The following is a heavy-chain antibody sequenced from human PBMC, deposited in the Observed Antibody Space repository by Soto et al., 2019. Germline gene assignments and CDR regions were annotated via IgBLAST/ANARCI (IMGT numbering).Heavy chain of an antibody. Sequence: PSETLSLTCTVSGGSISYYYWNWIRQSAGKGLEWIGRIYSSGSTNYNPSLKSRISMSIDTSKNQFSLKVRAVSAADTAVYYCARDYGSGSYCTFDYWGQGTQVTVSS. J-gene: IGHJ4*02. CDR1: GGSISYYY. V-gene: IGHV4-4*07. D-gene: IGHD3-10*01. CDR2: IYSSGST. CDR3: ARDYGSGSYCTFDY.